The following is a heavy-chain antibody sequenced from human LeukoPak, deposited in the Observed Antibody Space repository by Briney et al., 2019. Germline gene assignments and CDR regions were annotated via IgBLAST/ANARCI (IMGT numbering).Heavy chain of an antibody. CDR2: IYHSGST. V-gene: IGHV4-30-2*01. Sequence: SQTLSLTCTVSGGSISSGGYYWSWIRQPPGKGLEWIGYIYHSGSTYYNPSLKSRVTISVDTSKNQFSLKLSSVTAADTAVYYCARAPGGSASSWYTLLDYWGQGTLVTVSS. CDR1: GGSISSGGYY. D-gene: IGHD6-13*01. J-gene: IGHJ4*02. CDR3: ARAPGGSASSWYTLLDY.